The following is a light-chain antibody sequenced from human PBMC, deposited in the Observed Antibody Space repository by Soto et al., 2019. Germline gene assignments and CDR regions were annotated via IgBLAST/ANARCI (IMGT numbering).Light chain of an antibody. J-gene: IGKJ4*01. Sequence: EIVMTQSPVTLSVSPGERATLSCRASQSVSLNLAWYQQKPGQAPRLLIYGASTRATDVPARFSGSGSGTEFTLTISNVQSEDFALYHCQQYNNWPPLTFGGGTKVEIK. CDR3: QQYNNWPPLT. V-gene: IGKV3-15*01. CDR2: GAS. CDR1: QSVSLN.